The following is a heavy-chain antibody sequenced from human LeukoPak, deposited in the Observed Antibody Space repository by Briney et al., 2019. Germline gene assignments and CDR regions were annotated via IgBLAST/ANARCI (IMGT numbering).Heavy chain of an antibody. D-gene: IGHD6-13*01. Sequence: GRSLRLSCAASGFTFNTYVMHWVRQAPGKGLERVAVISYDGSYKYYADSVKGRFTISRDNSKNTLYLQMNSLRAEDTAVYYCARRSSSLGAFDYWGQGTLVTVSS. CDR1: GFTFNTYV. J-gene: IGHJ4*02. CDR3: ARRSSSLGAFDY. V-gene: IGHV3-30-3*01. CDR2: ISYDGSYK.